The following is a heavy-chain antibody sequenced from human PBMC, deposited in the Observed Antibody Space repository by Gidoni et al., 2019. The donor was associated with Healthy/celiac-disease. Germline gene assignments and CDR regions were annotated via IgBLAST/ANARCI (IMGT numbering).Heavy chain of an antibody. Sequence: QVQLQQWGAGLLTPSETLSLTCAVYGGSFSGYYWRWIRQPPGKGLEWIGEINHSGSTNYNPSLKSRVTISVDTSKNQFSLKLSSVTAADTAVYYCARGGGGRRLSGVGWFDPWGQVTLVTVSS. CDR1: GGSFSGYY. D-gene: IGHD2-15*01. V-gene: IGHV4-34*01. CDR2: INHSGST. CDR3: ARGGGGRRLSGVGWFDP. J-gene: IGHJ5*02.